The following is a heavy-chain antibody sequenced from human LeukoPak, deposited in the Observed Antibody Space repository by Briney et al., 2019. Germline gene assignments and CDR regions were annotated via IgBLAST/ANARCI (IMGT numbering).Heavy chain of an antibody. J-gene: IGHJ4*02. V-gene: IGHV1-69*13. CDR3: ARDRAWSTIETLQLDY. D-gene: IGHD5/OR15-5a*01. CDR2: TIPIFGTA. Sequence: ASVKVSCKASGYIFTSSFMHWVRQAPGQGLEWMGGTIPIFGTAHYAQKFQGRVTITADESTSTAYMELSSLRSEDTAVYYCARDRAWSTIETLQLDYWGQGTLVTVSS. CDR1: GYIFTSSF.